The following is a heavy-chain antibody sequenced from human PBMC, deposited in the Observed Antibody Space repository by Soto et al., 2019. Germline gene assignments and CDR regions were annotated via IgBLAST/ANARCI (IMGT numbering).Heavy chain of an antibody. J-gene: IGHJ3*02. CDR3: ARSRRGSSSRGSAFDI. Sequence: GGSLRLSCAASGFTFSSYDMHWVRQATGKGLEWVSAIGTAGDTYYPGSVKGRFTISRENAKNSLYLQMNSLRAGDTAVYYCARSRRGSSSRGSAFDIWGQGTMVTVSS. D-gene: IGHD6-6*01. CDR1: GFTFSSYD. V-gene: IGHV3-13*01. CDR2: IGTAGDT.